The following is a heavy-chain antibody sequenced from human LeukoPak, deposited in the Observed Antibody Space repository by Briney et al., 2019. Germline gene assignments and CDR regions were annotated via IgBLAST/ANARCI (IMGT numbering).Heavy chain of an antibody. J-gene: IGHJ2*01. CDR1: GFTFSNYG. CDR3: AKDLGGGSGCYDL. Sequence: AGGSLRLSCAASGFTFSNYGIHWVRQAPGKGLEWVAIISYDGSNKYYADSVQGRFTISRDNSKNTLYLQMNSLRAEDTAVYYCAKDLGGGSGCYDLWGRGTLVTVSS. V-gene: IGHV3-30*18. CDR2: ISYDGSNK. D-gene: IGHD6-19*01.